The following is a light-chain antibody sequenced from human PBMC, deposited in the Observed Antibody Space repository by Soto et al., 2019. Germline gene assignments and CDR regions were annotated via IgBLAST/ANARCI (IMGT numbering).Light chain of an antibody. CDR2: GAS. V-gene: IGKV3-20*01. Sequence: EIVLTQSPGTLSLCPGERATLSCRASQRVSSSYLAWYQQKPGQAPRLLIYGASSRATGIPDRFSGSGSGTDFTLTISRLEPEDFAVYYCQQFGSSPLFTFGPGTKVDVK. J-gene: IGKJ3*01. CDR3: QQFGSSPLFT. CDR1: QRVSSSY.